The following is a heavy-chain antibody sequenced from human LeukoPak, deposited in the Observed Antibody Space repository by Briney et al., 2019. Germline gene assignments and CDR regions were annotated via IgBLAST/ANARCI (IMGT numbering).Heavy chain of an antibody. CDR2: ISAYNGNT. D-gene: IGHD3-22*01. CDR3: ASSYYYDSSGYYYTADY. Sequence: ASVKVSCKASGYTFTSYGISWVRQAPGQGLEWMGWISAYNGNTNYAQNLQGRVTMTTDTSTSTAYMEPRSLRSDDTAVYYCASSYYYDSSGYYYTADYWGQGTLVTVSS. CDR1: GYTFTSYG. J-gene: IGHJ4*02. V-gene: IGHV1-18*01.